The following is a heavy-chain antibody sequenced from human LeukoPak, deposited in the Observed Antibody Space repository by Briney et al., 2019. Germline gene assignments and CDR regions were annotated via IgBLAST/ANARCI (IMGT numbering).Heavy chain of an antibody. CDR1: GYTFTAYY. CDR2: INPNSGGT. Sequence: GASVKVSCKASGYTFTAYYIHWVRQAPGQGLQWMGWINPNSGGTNYAQNFQDRVTMTRDSFISTAYMELSRLRSDDTAVYYCARGPPRGSSGWSAYSYWGQGTLVTVSS. CDR3: ARGPPRGSSGWSAYSY. V-gene: IGHV1-2*02. D-gene: IGHD6-19*01. J-gene: IGHJ4*02.